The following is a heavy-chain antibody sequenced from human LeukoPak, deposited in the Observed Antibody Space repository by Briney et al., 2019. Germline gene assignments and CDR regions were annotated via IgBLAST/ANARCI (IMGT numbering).Heavy chain of an antibody. CDR2: INHSGST. CDR3: ARGYVITFGGVIVRHPPDY. D-gene: IGHD3-16*02. Sequence: TLSLTCTVSGGSLSSGGYYWSWIRQPPGKGLEWVGEINHSGSTNYNPSLKSRVTISVDTSKNQFSLKLSSVTAADTAVYYCARGYVITFGGVIVRHPPDYWGQGTLVTVSS. V-gene: IGHV4-34*01. CDR1: GGSLSSGGYY. J-gene: IGHJ4*02.